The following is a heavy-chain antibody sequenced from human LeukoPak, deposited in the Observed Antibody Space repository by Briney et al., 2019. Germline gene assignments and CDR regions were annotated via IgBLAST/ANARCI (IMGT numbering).Heavy chain of an antibody. V-gene: IGHV3-7*01. J-gene: IGHJ4*02. CDR2: IKQDGSEK. CDR3: ARDRIVVVVAATLLY. CDR1: GFTFSSYW. Sequence: GGSLRFSCAGSGFTFSSYWMSWVRQAPGKGLEWVANIKQDGSEKYYVDSVKGRFTISRDNAKNSLYLQMNSLRAEDTAVYYCARDRIVVVVAATLLYWGQGTLVTVSS. D-gene: IGHD2-15*01.